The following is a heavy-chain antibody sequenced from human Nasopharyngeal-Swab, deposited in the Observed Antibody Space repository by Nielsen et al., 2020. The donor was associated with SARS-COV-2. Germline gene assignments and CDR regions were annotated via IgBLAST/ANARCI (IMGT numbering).Heavy chain of an antibody. CDR3: ATSEAEGGY. D-gene: IGHD6-13*01. CDR2: INHSGST. CDR1: GGSFSGYY. V-gene: IGHV4-34*01. J-gene: IGHJ4*02. Sequence: ETLSLTCAVYGGSFSGYYWSWIRQPPGKGLEWIGEINHSGSTNYNPSLKSRVTISVDTSKNQFSLKLSSVTAADTAVYYCATSEAEGGYWGQGTLVTVSS.